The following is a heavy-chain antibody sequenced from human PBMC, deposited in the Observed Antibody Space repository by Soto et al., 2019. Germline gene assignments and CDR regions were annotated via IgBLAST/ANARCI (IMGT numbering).Heavy chain of an antibody. CDR3: ARDLLWSAQKPINF. CDR1: GYTFSGYN. Sequence: QVRLQQSGAEVKKPGASVKVFCKASGYTFSGYNTHWVRQAPGQGLEWMGWINPNSGATNFARRFQGRVSMTRDTSIGTAYMELTNLTSDDTAVYFCARDLLWSAQKPINFWGQGTLVTVSS. CDR2: INPNSGAT. J-gene: IGHJ4*02. D-gene: IGHD2-21*01. V-gene: IGHV1-2*02.